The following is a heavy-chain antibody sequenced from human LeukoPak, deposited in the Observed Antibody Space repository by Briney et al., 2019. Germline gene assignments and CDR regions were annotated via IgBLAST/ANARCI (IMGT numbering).Heavy chain of an antibody. CDR3: ARKTDLGWFDP. J-gene: IGHJ5*02. D-gene: IGHD2-21*02. CDR1: GGSIGNYY. V-gene: IGHV4-59*08. Sequence: SECLSLTRTVAGGSIGNYYCSCVRQPPGKGLEWIAYIYYSRSTNYNPTLKCRVTISLDTSKNQIYLRLSYVTAADTAGYYCARKTDLGWFDPWGQGTLVTVSS. CDR2: IYYSRST.